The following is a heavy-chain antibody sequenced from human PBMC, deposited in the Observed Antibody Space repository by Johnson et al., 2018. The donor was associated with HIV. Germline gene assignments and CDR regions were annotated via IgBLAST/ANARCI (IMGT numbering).Heavy chain of an antibody. V-gene: IGHV3-9*01. J-gene: IGHJ3*02. CDR3: ARDDRELVTRGAFDI. D-gene: IGHD3-10*01. CDR2: ISWNSGSI. Sequence: VQLVESGGGLAQPGGSLRLSCAASEFTFSSYAMSWVRQAPGKGLEWVSGISWNSGSISYADSVKGRFTISRDTAKNSLYLQMNSLRAEDTALYYCARDDRELVTRGAFDIWGQGTAVTVSS. CDR1: EFTFSSYA.